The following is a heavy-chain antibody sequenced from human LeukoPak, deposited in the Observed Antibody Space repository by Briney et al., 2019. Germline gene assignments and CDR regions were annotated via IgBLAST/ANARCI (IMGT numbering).Heavy chain of an antibody. V-gene: IGHV4-34*01. CDR1: GGSFSGYY. Sequence: SETLSLTCAVYGGSFSGYYWSWIRQPPGKGLEWIGEINHSGSTNYNPSLKSRVTISVDTSKTQFSLKLSSVTAADTAVYYCASEYSSGRRLDYWGQGTLVTVSS. CDR3: ASEYSSGRRLDY. J-gene: IGHJ4*02. D-gene: IGHD6-19*01. CDR2: INHSGST.